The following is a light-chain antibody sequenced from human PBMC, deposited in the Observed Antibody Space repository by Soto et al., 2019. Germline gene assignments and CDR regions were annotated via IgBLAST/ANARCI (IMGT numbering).Light chain of an antibody. CDR3: HQRAGRPPT. Sequence: IEVKQAPSTLFRYKGKRLTLSCRASQSVSSNLAWYQHKPGQAPRLLIYGASTRATGTPDRFSGSGSGTDFTLTINILEPEDFTVYCCHQRAGRPPTFGGGTKVDI. V-gene: IGKV3-11*01. CDR2: GAS. CDR1: QSVSSN. J-gene: IGKJ4*01.